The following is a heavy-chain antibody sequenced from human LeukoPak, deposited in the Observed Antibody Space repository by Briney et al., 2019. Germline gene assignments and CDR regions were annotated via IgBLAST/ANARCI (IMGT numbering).Heavy chain of an antibody. Sequence: SETLSLTCAVYGGSFSGYYWSWIRQPPGKGLEWIGEINHSGSTNYNPSLKSRVTISVDTSKNQFSLKLSSVTAADTAVYYCARDRTYYYDSSGPSPIDYWGQGTPVTVSS. CDR2: INHSGST. D-gene: IGHD3-22*01. CDR3: ARDRTYYYDSSGPSPIDY. V-gene: IGHV4-34*01. J-gene: IGHJ4*02. CDR1: GGSFSGYY.